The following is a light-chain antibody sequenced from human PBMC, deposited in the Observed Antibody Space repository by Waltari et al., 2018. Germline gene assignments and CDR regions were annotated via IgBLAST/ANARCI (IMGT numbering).Light chain of an antibody. CDR1: QSVLYSFDNKKH. CDR3: QQYYDIPFT. Sequence: DIVMTQSPDSLAMSMGDGATMNCRSAQSVLYSFDNKKHLAWYQQKPGQPPKVLIYWASTRESGVPDRFSGSGSETDFSLTISSLQAEDVAVYYCQQYYDIPFTFGPGTKVEIK. J-gene: IGKJ3*01. V-gene: IGKV4-1*01. CDR2: WAS.